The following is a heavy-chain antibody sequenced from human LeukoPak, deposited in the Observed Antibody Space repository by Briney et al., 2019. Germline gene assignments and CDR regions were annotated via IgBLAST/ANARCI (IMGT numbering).Heavy chain of an antibody. J-gene: IGHJ4*02. D-gene: IGHD1-26*01. CDR1: GDSISGYY. V-gene: IGHV4-4*07. CDR3: ARDRSASYRFDY. CDR2: IYTSGST. Sequence: SETLSLTCSVSGDSISGYYWSWIRQPAGKGLEWIGRIYTSGSTNYNPSLKSRVTMSVDTSKNQFSLNLSSATAADTAVYYCARDRSASYRFDYWGQGTLVTVSS.